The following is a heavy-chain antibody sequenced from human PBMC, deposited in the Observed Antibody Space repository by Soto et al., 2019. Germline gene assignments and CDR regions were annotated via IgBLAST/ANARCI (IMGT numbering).Heavy chain of an antibody. CDR1: GYTFTSYG. J-gene: IGHJ3*01. Sequence: QVQLVQSGAEVKKPGASVKVSCKASGYTFTSYGISWVRQAPGQGLEWMGWISAYNGNTNYAQKLQGRVTMTTDTSTSRAYMELRSLRSDDTAVYYCARDSPPCCGGDCSRRSQPNDAFHLWGQGKMVTVSS. V-gene: IGHV1-18*01. D-gene: IGHD2-21*01. CDR2: ISAYNGNT. CDR3: ARDSPPCCGGDCSRRSQPNDAFHL.